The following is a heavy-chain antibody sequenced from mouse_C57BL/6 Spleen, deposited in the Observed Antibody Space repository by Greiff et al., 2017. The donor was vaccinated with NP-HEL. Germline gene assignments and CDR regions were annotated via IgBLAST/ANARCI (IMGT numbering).Heavy chain of an antibody. D-gene: IGHD1-1*01. CDR2: IYPRDGST. J-gene: IGHJ1*03. Sequence: VQLQQSGPELVKPGASVKLSCKASGYTFTNYDINWVKQRPGQGLEWIGWIYPRDGSTKYTEKFKGKATLTVDPSSNTAYMVLHSLTSEEAAVDFCAREGNYYGSSYWYFDVWGTGTTVTVSS. V-gene: IGHV1-85*01. CDR1: GYTFTNYD. CDR3: AREGNYYGSSYWYFDV.